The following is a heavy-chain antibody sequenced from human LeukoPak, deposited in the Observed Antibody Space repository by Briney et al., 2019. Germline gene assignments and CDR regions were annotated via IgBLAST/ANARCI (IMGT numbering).Heavy chain of an antibody. J-gene: IGHJ3*02. CDR1: GFTFSSYA. D-gene: IGHD5-18*01. CDR3: AKAYVDTAMATDAFDI. V-gene: IGHV3-23*01. CDR2: ISGSGGST. Sequence: GGSLRLSCAASGFTFSSYAMSWVRQAPGKGLEWVSAISGSGGSTYYADPVKGRFTISRDNSKNTLYLQMNSLRAEDTAVYYCAKAYVDTAMATDAFDIWGQGTMVTVPS.